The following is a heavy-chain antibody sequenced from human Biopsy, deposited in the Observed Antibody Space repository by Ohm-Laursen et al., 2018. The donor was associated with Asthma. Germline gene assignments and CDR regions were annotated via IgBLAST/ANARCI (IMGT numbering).Heavy chain of an antibody. J-gene: IGHJ4*02. Sequence: SQTLSLTCAVSGDSIDSGDYSWTWIRQSPGVGLEWIGYIYRNGDTYYNPTLKNRVTISIARSKNQFSLRLRSVTAADTAVYYCARGWNCGGDCYSLDSWGQGTLVTVSS. CDR2: IYRNGDT. V-gene: IGHV4-30-2*06. CDR1: GDSIDSGDYS. CDR3: ARGWNCGGDCYSLDS. D-gene: IGHD2-21*02.